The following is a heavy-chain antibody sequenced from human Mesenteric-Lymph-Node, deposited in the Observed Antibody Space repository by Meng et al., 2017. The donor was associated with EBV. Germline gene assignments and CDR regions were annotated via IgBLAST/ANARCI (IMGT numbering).Heavy chain of an antibody. D-gene: IGHD2-15*01. CDR2: INHSGST. CDR1: GGSFSGYY. CDR3: ARDCSGGTSCFDY. J-gene: IGHJ4*02. V-gene: IGHV4-34*01. Sequence: HVPLQQWGAGLLRTSETLSLTCAVYGGSFSGYYWTSIRQPLGTGLEWIGDINHSGSTNYNQSLESRVTISADTSKNQISLKLSSVTAADTAVYYCARDCSGGTSCFDYWGQGTLVTVSS.